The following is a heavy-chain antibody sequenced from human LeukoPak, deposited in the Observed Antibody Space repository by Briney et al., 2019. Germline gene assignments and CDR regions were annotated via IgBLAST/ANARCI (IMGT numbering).Heavy chain of an antibody. CDR1: GYTFTGYY. Sequence: VASVKVSCKASGYTFTGYYMHWVRQAPGQGLEWMGWINPNSGGTNYAQKFQGRVTMTRDTSISTAYMELSRLRSDDTAVYYCARAGITMVRGVILYYFDYWGQGTLVTVPS. J-gene: IGHJ4*02. CDR3: ARAGITMVRGVILYYFDY. CDR2: INPNSGGT. D-gene: IGHD3-10*01. V-gene: IGHV1-2*02.